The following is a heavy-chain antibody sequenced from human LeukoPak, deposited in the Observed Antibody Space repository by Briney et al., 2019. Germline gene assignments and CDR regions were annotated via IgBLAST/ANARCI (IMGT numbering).Heavy chain of an antibody. D-gene: IGHD3-10*01. Sequence: ASVKVSCKASGSTFTSYGNSWVRKAPGPGHEWKGRINTYNGNTNYAQKLHGRATMTTDTSTSTAYMELRSLRSDDTAVYYCARDLRYGSGSYPWGQGTLVTVSS. J-gene: IGHJ5*02. V-gene: IGHV1-18*01. CDR1: GSTFTSYG. CDR3: ARDLRYGSGSYP. CDR2: INTYNGNT.